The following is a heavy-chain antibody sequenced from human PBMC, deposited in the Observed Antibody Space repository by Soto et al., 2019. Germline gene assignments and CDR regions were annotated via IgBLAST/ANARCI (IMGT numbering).Heavy chain of an antibody. V-gene: IGHV3-33*01. D-gene: IGHD3-9*01. CDR2: IWYDGSNK. CDR3: TTGDTIFLYGMDV. Sequence: GGSLRLSCAASGFTFSSYGMHWVRQAPGKGLEWVAVIWYDGSNKYYADSVKGRFTISRDNSKNTLYLQMNSLKTEDTAVYYCTTGDTIFLYGMDVWGQGTTVTVSS. CDR1: GFTFSSYG. J-gene: IGHJ6*02.